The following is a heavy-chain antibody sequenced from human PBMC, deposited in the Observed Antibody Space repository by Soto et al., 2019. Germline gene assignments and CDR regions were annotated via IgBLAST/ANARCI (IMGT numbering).Heavy chain of an antibody. V-gene: IGHV1-69*17. Sequence: QVQLVQSGAEVKKPGSSVKVSCKASGGTSRSLSITWVRQAPGQGLEWMGGITPLFGIPNYPQKFQGRLTITADKSTGTAYLELSSLRSEDPAVYYCARDTHSAGGLFDNWGRGTLGTVS. D-gene: IGHD5-12*01. CDR1: GGTSRSLS. CDR2: ITPLFGIP. CDR3: ARDTHSAGGLFDN. J-gene: IGHJ5*02.